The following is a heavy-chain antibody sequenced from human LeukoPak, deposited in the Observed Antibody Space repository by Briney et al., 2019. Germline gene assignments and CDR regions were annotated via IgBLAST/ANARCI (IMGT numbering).Heavy chain of an antibody. Sequence: PGGSLRLSCAASGFTFSSYGMSWVRQAPGKGLEWVSAISGSGGSTYYADSVRGRFTISRDNSKNTLYLQMNSLRAEDTAVYYCAKEPAASSGYYYFDYWGQGTLVTVSS. CDR2: ISGSGGST. CDR1: GFTFSSYG. D-gene: IGHD3-22*01. J-gene: IGHJ4*02. V-gene: IGHV3-23*01. CDR3: AKEPAASSGYYYFDY.